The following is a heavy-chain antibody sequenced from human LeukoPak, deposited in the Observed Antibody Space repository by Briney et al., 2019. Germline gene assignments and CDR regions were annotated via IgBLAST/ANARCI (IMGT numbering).Heavy chain of an antibody. Sequence: PSETLSLTCTVSGGSISSGGYYWSWIRQHPGRGLEWIGYIYYSGSTYYNPSLKSRVTISVDTSKNQFSLKLSSVTAADTAVYYCARVWTLAYAFDIWGQGTMVTVSS. D-gene: IGHD3-3*02. J-gene: IGHJ3*02. V-gene: IGHV4-31*03. CDR3: ARVWTLAYAFDI. CDR2: IYYSGST. CDR1: GGSISSGGYY.